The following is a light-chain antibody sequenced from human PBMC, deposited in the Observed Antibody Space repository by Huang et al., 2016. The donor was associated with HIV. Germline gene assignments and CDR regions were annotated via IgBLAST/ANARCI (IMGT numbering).Light chain of an antibody. V-gene: IGKV1-33*01. CDR1: QDISNY. Sequence: DIQMTQSPSSLAASVGVRVPITCRPSQDISNYLNWYQQRPGKAPQLLIYDVSNLQTGDPPRFSGNRSGTDFSFSISSLQPEDGATYDCQQYVNLPLTFGGGTKVEIK. J-gene: IGKJ4*01. CDR2: DVS. CDR3: QQYVNLPLT.